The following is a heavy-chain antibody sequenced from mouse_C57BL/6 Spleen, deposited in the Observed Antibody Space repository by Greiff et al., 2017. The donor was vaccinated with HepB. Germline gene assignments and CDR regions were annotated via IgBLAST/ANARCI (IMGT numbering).Heavy chain of an antibody. CDR3: ARSGSSPYWYFDV. Sequence: EVQLKESGAELVKPGASVKLSCTASGFNIKDYYMHWVKQRTEQGLEWIGRIDPEDGDTKYAPTFQGKATITADTSSNTAYLQLSSLTSEDTAVYYCARSGSSPYWYFDVWGTGTTVTVSS. D-gene: IGHD1-1*01. J-gene: IGHJ1*03. CDR1: GFNIKDYY. V-gene: IGHV14-2*01. CDR2: IDPEDGDT.